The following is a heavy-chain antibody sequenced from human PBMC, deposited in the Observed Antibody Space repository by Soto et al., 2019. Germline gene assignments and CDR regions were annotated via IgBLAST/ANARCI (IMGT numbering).Heavy chain of an antibody. Sequence: QVQLVQSGAEVKKPGASVKVSCKASGYTFTTYGISWMRQAPGQGLEWMGWINAYNGNTNYAQKIQGRVTMTTDTSTSTAYMELRSLRSDDTAVYYCARGFQSGSGIYEHYCYGLDVWGQGTTVTVSS. CDR3: ARGFQSGSGIYEHYCYGLDV. J-gene: IGHJ6*02. CDR2: INAYNGNT. CDR1: GYTFTTYG. V-gene: IGHV1-18*01. D-gene: IGHD3-10*01.